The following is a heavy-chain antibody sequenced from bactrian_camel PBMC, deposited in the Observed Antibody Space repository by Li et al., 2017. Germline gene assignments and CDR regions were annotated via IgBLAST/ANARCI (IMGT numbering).Heavy chain of an antibody. Sequence: HVQLVESGGGSVQAGGSLRLSCAAAGYFSGTYCMGWFRQAPGKEREGITSIRPGGPERTTTNYATSVKGRFTISRDIIEAKRTAYLQMNSLKPEDTAVYYCAGDKEPGILPRISRCFEFGYWGQGTQVTVS. CDR3: AGDKEPGILPRISRCFEFGY. CDR2: IRPGGPERTTT. CDR1: GYFSGTYC. D-gene: IGHD2*01. V-gene: IGHV3S63*01. J-gene: IGHJ6*01.